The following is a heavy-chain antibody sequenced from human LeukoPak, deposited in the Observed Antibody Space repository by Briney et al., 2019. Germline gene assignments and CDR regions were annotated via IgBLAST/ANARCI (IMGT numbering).Heavy chain of an antibody. J-gene: IGHJ3*02. V-gene: IGHV3-15*01. Sequence: PGGSLRLSCAASGFTFSNAWMSWVRQAPGKGLEWVGRIKSKTDGGTTDYAAPVKGRFTISRDDSKNTLYLQMNSLKTEDAAVYYCSTDSTDSSSWAFDIWGQGTMVTVSS. D-gene: IGHD6-13*01. CDR2: IKSKTDGGTT. CDR3: STDSTDSSSWAFDI. CDR1: GFTFSNAW.